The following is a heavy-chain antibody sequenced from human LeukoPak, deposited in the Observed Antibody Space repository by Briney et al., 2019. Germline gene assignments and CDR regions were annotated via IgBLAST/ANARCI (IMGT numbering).Heavy chain of an antibody. V-gene: IGHV3-30*18. D-gene: IGHD3-10*01. J-gene: IGHJ6*02. Sequence: GGSLRLSCAASGFTFSSYGMHWVRQAPGKGLEWVAVISYDGSNKYYADSVKGRFTISRDNSKNTLYLQMNSLRAEDTAVYYCAKDLGVRRFGEFYYYYYGMDVWGQGTTVTVSS. CDR3: AKDLGVRRFGEFYYYYYGMDV. CDR1: GFTFSSYG. CDR2: ISYDGSNK.